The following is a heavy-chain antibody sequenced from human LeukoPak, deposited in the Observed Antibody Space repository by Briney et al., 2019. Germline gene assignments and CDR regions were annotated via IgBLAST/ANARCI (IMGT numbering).Heavy chain of an antibody. Sequence: PSQTLSLTCTVSGGSITTGGHYWSWIRQHPGKGLEWIGYMYHSGSTYYNPSLKSRVTISVDTSKNQFSLMLTSVTAADTAVYYCARVSYYGSAGYSKYYFDNWGQGTLVTVSS. V-gene: IGHV4-31*03. D-gene: IGHD3-22*01. J-gene: IGHJ4*02. CDR2: MYHSGST. CDR3: ARVSYYGSAGYSKYYFDN. CDR1: GGSITTGGHY.